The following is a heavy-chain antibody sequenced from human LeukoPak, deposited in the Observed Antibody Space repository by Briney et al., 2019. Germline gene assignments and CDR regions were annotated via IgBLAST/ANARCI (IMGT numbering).Heavy chain of an antibody. D-gene: IGHD5-18*01. CDR1: GGSVSSGSYY. CDR2: IHNSGST. J-gene: IGHJ4*02. V-gene: IGHV4-61*01. Sequence: SETLSLTCTVSGGSVSSGSYYWTWIRQPPGKGLEWIGYIHNSGSTNYNPSLKSRVTISVDTSKNQFSLKVTSLTAADTAVYYCARGRGYSYGFPFYYWGQGTLVTVSS. CDR3: ARGRGYSYGFPFYY.